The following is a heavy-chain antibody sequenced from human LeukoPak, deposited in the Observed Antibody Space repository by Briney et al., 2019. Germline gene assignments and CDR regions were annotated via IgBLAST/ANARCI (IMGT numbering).Heavy chain of an antibody. CDR2: IYYSGST. CDR1: GGSISSSSYY. J-gene: IGHJ4*02. Sequence: SETLSLTCTVSGGSISSSSYYWGWIRQPPGKGLEWIGSIYYSGSTYYNPSLKSRVTISVDTSKNQFSLKLSSVTAADTAVYYCARDMGWNGLVDSWGQGTLVTVSS. D-gene: IGHD1-1*01. V-gene: IGHV4-39*07. CDR3: ARDMGWNGLVDS.